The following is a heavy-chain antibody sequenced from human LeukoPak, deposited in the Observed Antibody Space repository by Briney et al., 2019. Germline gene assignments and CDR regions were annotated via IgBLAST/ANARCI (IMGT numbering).Heavy chain of an antibody. J-gene: IGHJ4*02. CDR3: AREGRGSTPGY. V-gene: IGHV4-4*07. CDR2: ISTSGS. CDR1: GGSISSYY. Sequence: SETLSLTCTVSGGSISSYYGSWIRQPAGQGLEWIGRISTSGSNYNPSLKSRVTMSVDTSKNQFSLKLRSVTAADTAVYYCAREGRGSTPGYWGQGTPVTVSS. D-gene: IGHD2-15*01.